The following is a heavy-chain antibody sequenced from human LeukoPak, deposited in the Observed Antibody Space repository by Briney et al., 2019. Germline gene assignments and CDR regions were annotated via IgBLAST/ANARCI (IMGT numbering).Heavy chain of an antibody. V-gene: IGHV4-39*01. CDR2: IYYSGST. CDR3: ARHTRGGIYYLDY. Sequence: SETLSLTCTVSGGSISSGSYYWGWIRQPPGKGLEWIGTIYYSGSTYYNPSLKSRFTIFVDTSKNQFSLKLSSVTAADTAVYFCARHTRGGIYYLDYWGQGTLVTVSS. J-gene: IGHJ4*02. CDR1: GGSISSGSYY. D-gene: IGHD2/OR15-2a*01.